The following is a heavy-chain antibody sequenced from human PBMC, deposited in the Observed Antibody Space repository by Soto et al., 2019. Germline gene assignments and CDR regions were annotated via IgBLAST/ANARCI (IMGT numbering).Heavy chain of an antibody. CDR2: ISATGGGT. V-gene: IGHV3-23*01. CDR3: AKDRRAGGNSAFYFDF. J-gene: IGHJ4*02. CDR1: GVKFSNYA. D-gene: IGHD3-16*01. Sequence: GGSLRLSCAASGVKFSNYAMSWVRHAPGKGLEWVSLISATGGGTYYADSVKGRFTISRDNSHNTLYLQVHSLTAEDTAVYYCAKDRRAGGNSAFYFDFWGQGAQVTVSS.